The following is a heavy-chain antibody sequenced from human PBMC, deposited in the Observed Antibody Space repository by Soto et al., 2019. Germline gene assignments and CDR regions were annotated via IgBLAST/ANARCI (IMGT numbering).Heavy chain of an antibody. CDR1: GGSFSGNY. V-gene: IGHV4-34*01. CDR2: INHSGST. CDR3: ARGRGYCSSTSCYGHAFDI. D-gene: IGHD2-2*01. Sequence: ETLSLTCAVYGGSFSGNYWSWIRQPPGKGLEWIGEINHSGSTNYNPSLKSRVTISVDTSKNQFSLKLSSVTAADTAVYYCARGRGYCSSTSCYGHAFDIWGQGTMVT. J-gene: IGHJ3*02.